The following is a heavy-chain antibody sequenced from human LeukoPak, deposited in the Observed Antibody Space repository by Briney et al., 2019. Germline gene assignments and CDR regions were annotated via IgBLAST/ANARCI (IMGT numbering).Heavy chain of an antibody. Sequence: SETLSLTCAVYGGSFSGYYWSWIRQPPGKGLEWIGEINHSGSTNYNPSLKSRVTISVDTSKNQFSLKLSSVTAADTAVYYCARDSMVRGVIRGGFDYWGQGTLVTVSS. CDR1: GGSFSGYY. CDR3: ARDSMVRGVIRGGFDY. D-gene: IGHD3-10*01. CDR2: INHSGST. J-gene: IGHJ4*02. V-gene: IGHV4-34*01.